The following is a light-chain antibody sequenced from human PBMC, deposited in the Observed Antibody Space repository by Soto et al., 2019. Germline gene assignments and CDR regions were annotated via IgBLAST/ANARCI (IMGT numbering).Light chain of an antibody. CDR2: AAS. CDR1: QSISSY. CDR3: HQSYSTHT. Sequence: DIQMTQSPSSLSASVGDRVTITCRASQSISSYLNWYQQKPRKAPKLLIYAASSLQSGVPSRFSGSGSGSDFTLTISSLQPEDFATYYCHQSYSTHTFGQGTKLEIK. V-gene: IGKV1-39*01. J-gene: IGKJ2*01.